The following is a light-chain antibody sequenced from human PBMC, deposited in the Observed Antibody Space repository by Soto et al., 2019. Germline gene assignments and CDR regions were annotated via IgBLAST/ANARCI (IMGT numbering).Light chain of an antibody. V-gene: IGLV2-8*01. J-gene: IGLJ2*01. CDR2: EIS. CDR3: SSYAGSNNLV. CDR1: SSDVGSYNY. Sequence: QSVLTQPPSASGSPGQSVTISCTGTSSDVGSYNYVSWYQQYPGKATKLMIYEISKRPSGVPDRFSGSKSGNTASLTVSGLQAEDEADYYCSSYAGSNNLVFGGGTKLTVL.